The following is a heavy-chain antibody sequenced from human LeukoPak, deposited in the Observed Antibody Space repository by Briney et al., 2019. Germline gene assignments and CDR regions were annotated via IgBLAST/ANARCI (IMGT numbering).Heavy chain of an antibody. V-gene: IGHV4-59*01. CDR3: ARYSSSWYYFDY. J-gene: IGHJ4*02. CDR1: GGSISSYY. D-gene: IGHD6-13*01. Sequence: SGTLSLTCAVSGGSISSYYWSWIRQPPGKGLEWIGYIYYSGSTNYNPSLKSRVTISVDTSKNQFSLKLSSVTAADTAVYYCARYSSSWYYFDYWGQGTLVTVSS. CDR2: IYYSGST.